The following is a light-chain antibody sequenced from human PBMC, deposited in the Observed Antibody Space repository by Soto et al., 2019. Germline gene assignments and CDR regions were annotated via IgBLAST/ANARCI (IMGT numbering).Light chain of an antibody. CDR2: EVS. Sequence: QSALTQPPSASGSPGQSVTISCTGTSSDVGSYNYVSWYQQHPGKVPKVIIYEVSERPSGVPDRFSGSRSGNTASLTVSGLQADDEADYYCSSFTGSNNIFGGGTKLTVL. CDR3: SSFTGSNNI. V-gene: IGLV2-8*01. CDR1: SSDVGSYNY. J-gene: IGLJ2*01.